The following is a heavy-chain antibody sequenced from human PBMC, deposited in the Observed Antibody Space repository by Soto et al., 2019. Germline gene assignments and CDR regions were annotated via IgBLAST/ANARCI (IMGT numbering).Heavy chain of an antibody. J-gene: IGHJ4*02. CDR1: GYTFTSYA. D-gene: IGHD2-2*02. CDR3: AKSATVPAAIAE. V-gene: IGHV1-3*01. CDR2: INAGNGNT. Sequence: ASVKVSCKASGYTFTSYAMHWVRQAPGQRLEWMGWINAGNGNTKYSQKFQGGVTITRDTSASTAYMELSSLRSEDTAVYYCAKSATVPAAIAEWGQGTLVTVSS.